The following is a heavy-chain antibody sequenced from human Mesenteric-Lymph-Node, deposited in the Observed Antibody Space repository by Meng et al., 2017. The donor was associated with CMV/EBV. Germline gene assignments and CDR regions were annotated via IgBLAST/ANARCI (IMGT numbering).Heavy chain of an antibody. CDR3: ARFLQELSQAFYFDY. J-gene: IGHJ4*02. CDR1: GGSIRGSCW. Sequence: SGGSIRGSCWWSWIRQTQGKGLEWIGEVYHSGTTNYNPSLKSRVTMSVDKSKNQFSLNLSSVTAADTAVYYCARFLQELSQAFYFDYWGQGNLVTVSS. V-gene: IGHV4-4*02. D-gene: IGHD6-13*01. CDR2: VYHSGTT.